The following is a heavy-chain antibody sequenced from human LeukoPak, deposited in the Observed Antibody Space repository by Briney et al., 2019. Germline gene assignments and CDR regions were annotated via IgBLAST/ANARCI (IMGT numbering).Heavy chain of an antibody. J-gene: IGHJ4*02. V-gene: IGHV4-39*07. CDR3: ASEYCSGDSCEGGHFDY. Sequence: TSGGSLRLSCAASGFIVSNNHINWIRQPPGKGLEWIGSIYYSGHTYYNPSLKSRVTISVDTSNNQFSLKLSSVTAADTAIYYCASEYCSGDSCEGGHFDYWGQGTLVTVSS. CDR2: IYYSGHT. D-gene: IGHD2-15*01. CDR1: GFIVSNNH.